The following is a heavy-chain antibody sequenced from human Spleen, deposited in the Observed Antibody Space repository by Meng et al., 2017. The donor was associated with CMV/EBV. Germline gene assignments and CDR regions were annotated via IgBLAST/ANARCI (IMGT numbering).Heavy chain of an antibody. CDR2: ISGSGVVI. CDR1: GFTFSSYA. Sequence: GGSLRLSCAASGFTFSSYAMSWVRQAPGKGLEWVSYISGSGVVIYYADSVKGRFTVSRESAKNSLYLQMNSLRAEDTAVYYCARAYQLLPDYWGQGTLVTVSS. D-gene: IGHD2-2*01. J-gene: IGHJ4*02. V-gene: IGHV3-48*03. CDR3: ARAYQLLPDY.